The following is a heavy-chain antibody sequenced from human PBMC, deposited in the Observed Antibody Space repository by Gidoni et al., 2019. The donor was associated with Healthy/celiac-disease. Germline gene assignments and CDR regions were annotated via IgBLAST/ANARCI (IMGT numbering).Heavy chain of an antibody. D-gene: IGHD5-12*01. J-gene: IGHJ4*02. CDR3: ARVYSGYDGGFDY. V-gene: IGHV4-39*07. Sequence: QLQLQESGPGLVKPSETLSLTCTVSGVPISSSSYYWGRTRPPPGKGLEWIGSSNYSGSAYYSPSLKSRVTISVDTSKNQFALKLSSVTSAGTAVYYCARVYSGYDGGFDYWGQGTLVTVSS. CDR2: SNYSGSA. CDR1: GVPISSSSYY.